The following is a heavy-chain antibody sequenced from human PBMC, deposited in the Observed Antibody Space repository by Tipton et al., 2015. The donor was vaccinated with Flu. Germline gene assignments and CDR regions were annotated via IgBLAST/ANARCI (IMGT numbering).Heavy chain of an antibody. Sequence: TLSLTCSVSGGSIRTSGYYWSWIRQLPGKGLEWIGDIYHSGSSDYNPSLRSRVTLSLDTSKNQFSLRLTSVTAADTAIYYCARRDYSNYVSEPKNWFDHWGQGTLVTVSS. D-gene: IGHD4-11*01. CDR3: ARRDYSNYVSEPKNWFDH. CDR2: IYHSGSS. J-gene: IGHJ5*02. CDR1: GGSIRTSGYY. V-gene: IGHV4-31*03.